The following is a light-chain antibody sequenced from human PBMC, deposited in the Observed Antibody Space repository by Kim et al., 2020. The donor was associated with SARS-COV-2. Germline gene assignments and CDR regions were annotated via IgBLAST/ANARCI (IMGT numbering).Light chain of an antibody. CDR1: SGTIATDY. CDR3: HSYDRDSHV. J-gene: IGLJ1*01. Sequence: GKTVTISCTRSSGTIATDYVQWSQQRPGSAPATVIYADNERPSGVPDRFSGSSDASSNSASLTISGLKTEDEADYYCHSYDRDSHVFGTGTKVTVL. V-gene: IGLV6-57*03. CDR2: ADN.